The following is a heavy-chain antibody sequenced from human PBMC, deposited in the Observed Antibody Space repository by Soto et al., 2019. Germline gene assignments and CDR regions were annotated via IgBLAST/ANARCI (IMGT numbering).Heavy chain of an antibody. Sequence: QVQLVESGGGVVQPGRSLSLSCAASGFTFSDYAMHWLRQAPGKGLEWVAVISYDRNVKYYVDSVKGRFNISRDDSNNTLYLQVTSLSVDDTAVYYCARDFNVGAQDYFDYWGQGTLVTVSA. CDR3: ARDFNVGAQDYFDY. V-gene: IGHV3-30-3*01. J-gene: IGHJ4*02. CDR2: ISYDRNVK. D-gene: IGHD1-26*01. CDR1: GFTFSDYA.